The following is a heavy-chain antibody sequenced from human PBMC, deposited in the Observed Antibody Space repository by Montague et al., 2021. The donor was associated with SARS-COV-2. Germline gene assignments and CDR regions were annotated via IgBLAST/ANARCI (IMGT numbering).Heavy chain of an antibody. V-gene: IGHV2-70*01. CDR2: FDWDEDQ. CDR3: ARSYGDYRDSYFDY. J-gene: IGHJ4*02. D-gene: IGHD4-17*01. CDR1: GFSLNTSGMC. Sequence: PALVKPTQTLTLTCAFSGFSLNTSGMCVSWIRQPPGKALEWLALFDWDEDQYYSTSLKTRLTISKDTSKNQVVLTMTNMDPIDTATYYCARSYGDYRDSYFDYWGQGTLVTVS.